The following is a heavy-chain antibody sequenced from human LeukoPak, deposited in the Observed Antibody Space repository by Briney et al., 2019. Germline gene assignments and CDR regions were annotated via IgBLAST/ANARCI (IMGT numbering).Heavy chain of an antibody. CDR3: ARPSYDILTGYMADAFDI. V-gene: IGHV4-34*01. J-gene: IGHJ3*02. D-gene: IGHD3-9*01. Sequence: SETLSLTCAVYGGSFSGYYWSWIRQPPGKGLEWIGSIYHSGSTYYNPSLKSRVTISVDTSKNQFSLKLSSVTAADTAVYYCARPSYDILTGYMADAFDIWGQGTMVTVSS. CDR2: IYHSGST. CDR1: GGSFSGYY.